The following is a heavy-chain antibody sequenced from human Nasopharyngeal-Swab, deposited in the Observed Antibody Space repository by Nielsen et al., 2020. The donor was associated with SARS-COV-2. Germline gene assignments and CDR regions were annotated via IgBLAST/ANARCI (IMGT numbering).Heavy chain of an antibody. CDR1: GYYFSTYW. Sequence: GESLKISCQGSGYYFSTYWIGWVRQMPGRGLEWMGIIYPGDSTPRYRPSFQGQVTISAGKSSTAYLRWSSLKASDTAMYFCARLYGGYVDYWGQGTLVTVSS. J-gene: IGHJ4*02. D-gene: IGHD4/OR15-4a*01. CDR2: IYPGDSTP. V-gene: IGHV5-51*01. CDR3: ARLYGGYVDY.